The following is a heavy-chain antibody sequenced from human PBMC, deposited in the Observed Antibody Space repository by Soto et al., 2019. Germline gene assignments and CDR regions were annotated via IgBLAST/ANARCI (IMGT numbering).Heavy chain of an antibody. D-gene: IGHD2-15*01. J-gene: IGHJ4*02. CDR2: ISGSGGST. CDR1: GFTFSSYA. Sequence: PGGFLRLSCAASGFTFSSYAMSWVRQAPGKGLEWVSAISGSGGSTYYADSVKGRFTISRDNSKNTLYLQMNSLRAEDTAVYYCAKPHCSGGSCYGRDYWGQGTLVTVS. CDR3: AKPHCSGGSCYGRDY. V-gene: IGHV3-23*01.